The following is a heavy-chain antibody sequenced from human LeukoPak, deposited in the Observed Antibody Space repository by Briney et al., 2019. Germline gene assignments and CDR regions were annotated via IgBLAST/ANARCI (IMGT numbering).Heavy chain of an antibody. D-gene: IGHD4/OR15-4a*01. CDR2: ISGSGGST. V-gene: IGHV3-23*01. CDR1: GFTFSSYA. J-gene: IGHJ4*02. CDR3: AKHGLWPLIDY. Sequence: AGGSLRLSCAASGFTFSSYAMSWVRQAPGEGLEWVSAISGSGGSTYYADSVKGRFTISRDNSKSTLYLQMNSLRAEDTAVYYCAKHGLWPLIDYWGQGTLVTVSS.